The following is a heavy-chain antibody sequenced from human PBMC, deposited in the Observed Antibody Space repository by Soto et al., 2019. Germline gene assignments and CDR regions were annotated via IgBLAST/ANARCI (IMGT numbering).Heavy chain of an antibody. CDR3: ARGRGITMVRGASNWFDP. CDR2: IYYSGST. V-gene: IGHV4-31*03. CDR1: GGSISSGGYY. D-gene: IGHD3-10*01. Sequence: QVQLQESGPGLVKPSQTLSLTCTVSGGSISSGGYYWSWIRQHPGKGLEWIGYIYYSGSTYYNPSLKSRVTISVDTSKNQFSLKLSSVTAADTGVYYCARGRGITMVRGASNWFDPWGQGTLVTVSS. J-gene: IGHJ5*02.